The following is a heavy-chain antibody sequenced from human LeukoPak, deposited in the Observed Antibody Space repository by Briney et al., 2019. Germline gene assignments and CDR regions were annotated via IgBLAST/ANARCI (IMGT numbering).Heavy chain of an antibody. J-gene: IGHJ3*02. V-gene: IGHV4-34*01. CDR2: INDIGST. Sequence: KSSETLSLTCAVYGGSFSVYYWSWIRQPPGKGLEWIGEINDIGSTNYNPCLKSRVTISVDTSKNQFSLKLSSVTAADTAVYYCARGFSCSSTSCQRDDAFDIWGQGTMVTVSS. CDR1: GGSFSVYY. CDR3: ARGFSCSSTSCQRDDAFDI. D-gene: IGHD2-2*01.